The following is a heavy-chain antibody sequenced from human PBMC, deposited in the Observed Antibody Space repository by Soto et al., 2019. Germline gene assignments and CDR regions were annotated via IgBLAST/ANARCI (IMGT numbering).Heavy chain of an antibody. CDR3: VRTAYFDAHDV. J-gene: IGHJ3*01. D-gene: IGHD2-21*02. CDR1: GFTFSDYY. V-gene: IGHV3-72*01. CDR2: TRTKLSHYTT. Sequence: EVQLVESGGGLVHPGGSLRLSCVASGFTFSDYYIDWVRQAPGKGLEWVGRTRTKLSHYTTEYAASVRGRFAFVRGDSKTSLYLQMDGLEPEDTAVYYCVRTAYFDAHDVWGQGTVVTVSS.